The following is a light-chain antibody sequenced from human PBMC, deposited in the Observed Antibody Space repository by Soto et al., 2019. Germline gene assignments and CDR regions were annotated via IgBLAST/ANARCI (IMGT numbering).Light chain of an antibody. V-gene: IGLV2-11*01. J-gene: IGLJ2*01. CDR3: CSYAGDFVV. Sequence: QPVLTQPRSVSGSPGQSVAISCTGSSTYFGGHTYVSWYQHHPGKAPKLMIYDFTKRPSGVPDRLSGSKSGNTASLTISGLQAEDEADYYCCSYAGDFVVFGGGTKLTVL. CDR1: STYFGGHTY. CDR2: DFT.